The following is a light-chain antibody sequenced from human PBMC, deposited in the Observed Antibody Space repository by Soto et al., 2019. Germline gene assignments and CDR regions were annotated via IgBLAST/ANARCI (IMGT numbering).Light chain of an antibody. CDR1: QSISSW. V-gene: IGKV1-5*03. CDR2: KAS. J-gene: IGKJ4*01. CDR3: QQYNSWQLT. Sequence: DIQMTQSPSTLSASVGDRVTITCRASQSISSWLAWYQQNQGKAPKILIYKASSLESGVPSRFRGSGSGTECTLTISRLQPDDSETYYCQQYNSWQLTFGGGTKVDIK.